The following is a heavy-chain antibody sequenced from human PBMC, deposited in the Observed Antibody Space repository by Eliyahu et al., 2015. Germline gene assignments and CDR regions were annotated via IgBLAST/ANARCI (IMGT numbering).Heavy chain of an antibody. CDR3: ARVPYSSGWYAESSYFDY. Sequence: QVQLVQSGAEVKKPGASVKVSCKASGYTFTSYGISWVRQAPGQGLEWMGWISAYNGNTNYAQKLQGRVTMTTDTSTSTAYMELRSLRSDDTAVYYCARVPYSSGWYAESSYFDYWGQGTLVTVSS. J-gene: IGHJ4*02. CDR2: ISAYNGNT. V-gene: IGHV1-18*01. D-gene: IGHD6-19*01. CDR1: GYTFTSYG.